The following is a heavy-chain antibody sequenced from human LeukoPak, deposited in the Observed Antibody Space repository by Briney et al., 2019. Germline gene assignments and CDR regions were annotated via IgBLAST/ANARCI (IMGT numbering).Heavy chain of an antibody. CDR2: ISYDGSNK. Sequence: PGGSLRLSCAASGFTFSSFAMHWVRQAPGNGLEWVAVISYDGSNKYYADSVKGRFTISRGNSKNTLYLQMNSLRAEDTAVYYCARALITTLDYWGQGTLVTVSS. CDR1: GFTFSSFA. V-gene: IGHV3-30-3*01. D-gene: IGHD3-22*01. J-gene: IGHJ4*02. CDR3: ARALITTLDY.